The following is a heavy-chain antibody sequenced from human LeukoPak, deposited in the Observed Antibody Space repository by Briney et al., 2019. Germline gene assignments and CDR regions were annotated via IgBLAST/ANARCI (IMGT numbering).Heavy chain of an antibody. J-gene: IGHJ3*02. CDR2: IWYDGSNK. Sequence: GSSLRLSCSASGFTFSSYGMHWVRQAPGKGLEGVGVIWYDGSNKYYADSVKGRFTISRDNSKNTLYLQINGLRAEDTAVYYWASYVLGDAFDIWGQGTMVTVSS. D-gene: IGHD3-3*02. CDR3: ASYVLGDAFDI. V-gene: IGHV3-33*01. CDR1: GFTFSSYG.